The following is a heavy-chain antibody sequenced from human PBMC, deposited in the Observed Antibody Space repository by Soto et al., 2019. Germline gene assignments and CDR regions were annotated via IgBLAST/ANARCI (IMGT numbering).Heavy chain of an antibody. CDR3: ARDKITGLFDY. V-gene: IGHV4-59*12. D-gene: IGHD2-8*02. Sequence: PSETLSLTCTVSGGSISRYYWNWIRQPPGKGLEWIGYIYYSGSTNYNPSPKSRVTISVDTSKNQFSLKLTSVTAADTAVYYCARDKITGLFDYWGQGTLVTVSS. CDR2: IYYSGST. CDR1: GGSISRYY. J-gene: IGHJ4*02.